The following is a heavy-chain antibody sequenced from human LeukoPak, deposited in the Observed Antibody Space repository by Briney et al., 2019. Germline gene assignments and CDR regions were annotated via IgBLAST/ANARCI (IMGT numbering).Heavy chain of an antibody. Sequence: GGSLRLSCAASGFTFSSYSMNWVRQAPGKGLEWVSYISSSSSTIYYADSVKGRFTISRDNAKNSLHLQMNSLRAEDTAVYYCAREGGYDSYYYYYMDVWGKGTTVTVSS. J-gene: IGHJ6*03. CDR3: AREGGYDSYYYYYMDV. CDR2: ISSSSSTI. D-gene: IGHD5-12*01. CDR1: GFTFSSYS. V-gene: IGHV3-48*01.